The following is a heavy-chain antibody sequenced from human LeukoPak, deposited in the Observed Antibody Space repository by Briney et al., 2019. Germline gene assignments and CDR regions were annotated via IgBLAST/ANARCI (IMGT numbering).Heavy chain of an antibody. J-gene: IGHJ5*02. D-gene: IGHD3-10*01. CDR1: GYSFTNYA. CDR3: AREITSDYYGSGSESNWFDP. Sequence: ASVKVSCKASGYSFTNYAMNWVRQAPGQGLEWMGWISAYNGNTNYAQKLQGRVTMTTDTSTSTAYMELRSLRSDDTAVYYCAREITSDYYGSGSESNWFDPWGQGTLVTVSS. V-gene: IGHV1-18*01. CDR2: ISAYNGNT.